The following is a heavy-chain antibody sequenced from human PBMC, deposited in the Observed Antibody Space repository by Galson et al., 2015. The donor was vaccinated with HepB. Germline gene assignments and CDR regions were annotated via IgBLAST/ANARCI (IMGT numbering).Heavy chain of an antibody. Sequence: SLRLSCAASGFTFSSYWMHWVRQAPGKGLVWVSRINSDGSSTSYADSVKGRFTISRDNAKNTLYLQMNSLRAEDTAVYYCARDRGYDFWSGYNYYYGMDVWGQGTTVTVSS. CDR3: ARDRGYDFWSGYNYYYGMDV. J-gene: IGHJ6*02. D-gene: IGHD3-3*01. CDR2: INSDGSST. V-gene: IGHV3-74*01. CDR1: GFTFSSYW.